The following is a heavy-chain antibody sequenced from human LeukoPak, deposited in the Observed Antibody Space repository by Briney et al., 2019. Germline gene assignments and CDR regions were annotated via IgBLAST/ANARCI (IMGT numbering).Heavy chain of an antibody. D-gene: IGHD6-13*01. CDR1: GFTFITYA. Sequence: GGSLRLSCAASGFTFITYAMTWVRQAPGKGPEWVANIKQDGSEKYYVDSVKGRFTISRDNAKNSLYLQMNSLRAEDTAVYYCARSGGSSSFSYYFDYWGQGTLVTVSS. J-gene: IGHJ4*02. CDR3: ARSGGSSSFSYYFDY. CDR2: IKQDGSEK. V-gene: IGHV3-7*01.